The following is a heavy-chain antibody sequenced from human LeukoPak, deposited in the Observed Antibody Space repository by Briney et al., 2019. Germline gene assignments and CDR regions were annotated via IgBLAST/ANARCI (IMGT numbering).Heavy chain of an antibody. Sequence: PGGSLRLSCAASGFTFSSYSMNWVRQAPGKGLEWVSSISSSSSYIYYADSVKGRFTISRENAKNSLYLQMNSLRAEDTAVYYCASIYVWGSYRPGPFDYWGQGTLVTVSS. V-gene: IGHV3-21*01. J-gene: IGHJ4*02. CDR3: ASIYVWGSYRPGPFDY. CDR1: GFTFSSYS. D-gene: IGHD3-16*02. CDR2: ISSSSSYI.